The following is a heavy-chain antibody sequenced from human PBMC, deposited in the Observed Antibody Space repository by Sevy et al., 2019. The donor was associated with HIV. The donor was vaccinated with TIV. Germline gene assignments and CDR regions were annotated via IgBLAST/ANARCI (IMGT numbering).Heavy chain of an antibody. D-gene: IGHD4-17*01. J-gene: IGHJ4*02. Sequence: GGSLRFSCAASGFTFDDYTMHWVRQPPGKDLEWVSLISWDGGSTYYADSVKGRFTISRDNSKNSLFLQMNSLRSEDIAFYYCAKLGGNYGDYDDYWGRGTLVTVSS. CDR3: AKLGGNYGDYDDY. V-gene: IGHV3-43*01. CDR2: ISWDGGST. CDR1: GFTFDDYT.